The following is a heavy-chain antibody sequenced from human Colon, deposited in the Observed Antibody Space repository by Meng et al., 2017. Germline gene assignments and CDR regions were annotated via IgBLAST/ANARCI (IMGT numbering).Heavy chain of an antibody. V-gene: IGHV4-4*02. D-gene: IGHD6-19*01. CDR1: GASISSATF. Sequence: QVHLQESGPGLVKPSGTLSLTCAVSGASISSATFWTWVRQSPGKGLEWIGESYYGGSTTYNPSLSSRATISLDKSKSQFSLQLDPVTAADTATYYCASSSGWWRLDSWGQGTLVTVSS. CDR3: ASSSGWWRLDS. J-gene: IGHJ4*02. CDR2: SYYGGST.